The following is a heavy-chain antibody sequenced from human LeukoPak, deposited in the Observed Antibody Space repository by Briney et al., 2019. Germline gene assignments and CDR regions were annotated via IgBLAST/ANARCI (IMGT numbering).Heavy chain of an antibody. J-gene: IGHJ1*01. D-gene: IGHD2-2*01. V-gene: IGHV4-59*08. CDR3: ARHPASTRKYFQH. CDR1: GGSISSYY. CDR2: IYYSGST. Sequence: SETLSLTCTVSGGSISSYYWSWIRQPPGSGLQWIGYIYYSGSTNYNPSLKSRVTISVDTSKNQFSLKLTSVTAADTAVYYCARHPASTRKYFQHGGRGPRVTVPS.